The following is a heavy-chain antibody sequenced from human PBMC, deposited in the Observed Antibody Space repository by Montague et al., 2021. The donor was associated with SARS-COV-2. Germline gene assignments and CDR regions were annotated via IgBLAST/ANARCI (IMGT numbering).Heavy chain of an antibody. CDR1: GFPFSSYS. Sequence: YRRLSCAASGFPFSSYSMNWVRQAPGKGLEWVSYISSSSSTIYYADSVKGRFTISRDNAKNSLYLQMNSLRDEDTAVYYCARDLGLVPAMVYYYYYGMDVWGQGTTVTVSS. J-gene: IGHJ6*02. V-gene: IGHV3-48*02. D-gene: IGHD5-18*01. CDR2: ISSSSSTI. CDR3: ARDLGLVPAMVYYYYYGMDV.